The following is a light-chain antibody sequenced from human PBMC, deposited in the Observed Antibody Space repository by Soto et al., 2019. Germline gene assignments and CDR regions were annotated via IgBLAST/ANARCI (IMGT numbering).Light chain of an antibody. Sequence: QSALTQPLSVSGAPGQSVAISCTGTSSDVGGYDYVSWYQQHPGKAPNVIIFDVSKRPSGVPDRFSGSKSGNTASLTISGLQAEDEADYYCCSYAGGPYVFGTGTKVTVL. CDR2: DVS. V-gene: IGLV2-11*01. CDR3: CSYAGGPYV. J-gene: IGLJ1*01. CDR1: SSDVGGYDY.